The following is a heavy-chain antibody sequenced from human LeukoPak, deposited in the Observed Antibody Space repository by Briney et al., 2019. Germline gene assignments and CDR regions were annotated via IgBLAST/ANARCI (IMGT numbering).Heavy chain of an antibody. D-gene: IGHD1-14*01. V-gene: IGHV1-69*05. CDR2: IIPIFGTA. CDR1: GGTFSSYA. J-gene: IGHJ4*02. CDR3: ARAPPITYPWTDY. Sequence: SVKVSCKASGGTFSSYAISWVRQAPGQGLEWMGGIIPIFGTANYAQKFQGRVTITTDESTSTAYMELSSLRSEDTAVYYCARAPPITYPWTDYWGRGTLVTVSS.